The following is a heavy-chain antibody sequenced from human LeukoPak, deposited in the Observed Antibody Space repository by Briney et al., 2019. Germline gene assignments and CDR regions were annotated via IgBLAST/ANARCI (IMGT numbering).Heavy chain of an antibody. D-gene: IGHD4-17*01. V-gene: IGHV3-30-3*01. CDR3: AKDPNGDYIGAFDI. J-gene: IGHJ3*02. CDR1: GFTFSSHA. Sequence: GGSLRLSCAASGFTFSSHAMHWVRQAPGKGLEWVAVTSYDGSNKYYADSVKGRFTISRDNSKNTLYLQMNSLRAEDTAVYYCAKDPNGDYIGAFDIWGQGTMVTVSS. CDR2: TSYDGSNK.